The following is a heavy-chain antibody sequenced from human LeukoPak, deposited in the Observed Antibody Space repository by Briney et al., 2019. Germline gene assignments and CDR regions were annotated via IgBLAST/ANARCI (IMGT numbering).Heavy chain of an antibody. CDR1: GITVSDNY. J-gene: IGHJ4*02. V-gene: IGHV3-53*01. CDR2: LYPAGDT. Sequence: PGGSLRLSCAASGITVSDNYMSWVRQTPGKGLEWVSTLYPAGDTYFADSVRGRFTISRDISKNTEYLQMGSLRAEDTAVYFCARVHFPYGDFDYWGQGALVTVSS. D-gene: IGHD4-17*01. CDR3: ARVHFPYGDFDY.